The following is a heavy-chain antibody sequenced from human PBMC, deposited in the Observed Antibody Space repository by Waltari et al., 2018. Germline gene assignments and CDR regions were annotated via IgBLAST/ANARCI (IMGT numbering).Heavy chain of an antibody. CDR2: IYPGDSDT. J-gene: IGHJ4*02. V-gene: IGHV5-51*01. CDR1: GYSFTSYW. CDR3: ARRLTGYSSSWDFDY. D-gene: IGHD6-13*01. Sequence: EVQLVQSGAEVKKPGESLKISCKGSGYSFTSYWIGWVRQIPGKGLEWMGIIYPGDSDTRYSPSFQGQVTISADKSISTAYLQWSSLKASDTAMYYCARRLTGYSSSWDFDYWGQGTLVTVSS.